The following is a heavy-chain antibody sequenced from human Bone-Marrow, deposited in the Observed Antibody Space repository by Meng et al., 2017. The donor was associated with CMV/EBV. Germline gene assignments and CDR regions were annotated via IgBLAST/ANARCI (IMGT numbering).Heavy chain of an antibody. CDR3: ARVEDSSGYSETYYFDY. D-gene: IGHD3-22*01. CDR2: ISSSSSYI. J-gene: IGHJ4*02. CDR1: GFPFSSYS. V-gene: IGHV3-21*01. Sequence: GGSLSLSCAASGFPFSSYSMNWVRQAPGKGLEWVSSISSSSSYIYYADSVKGRFTISRDNAKNSLYLQMNSLRAEDTAVYYCARVEDSSGYSETYYFDYWGQGTLVTVSS.